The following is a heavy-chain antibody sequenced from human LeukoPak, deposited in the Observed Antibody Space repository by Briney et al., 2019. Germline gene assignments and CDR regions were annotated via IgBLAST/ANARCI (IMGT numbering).Heavy chain of an antibody. J-gene: IGHJ3*02. Sequence: SETLSLTCTVSGASITSYYWNRMRQSPGKGLEWIGYGRHSGATNYNPSLESRGTISVDTSKNQFSLKLSSVSAADTAVYYCARWGESGDSVVHAFDIWGRGTMVTVSS. V-gene: IGHV4-59*01. CDR2: GRHSGAT. CDR1: GASITSYY. CDR3: ARWGESGDSVVHAFDI. D-gene: IGHD2-21*02.